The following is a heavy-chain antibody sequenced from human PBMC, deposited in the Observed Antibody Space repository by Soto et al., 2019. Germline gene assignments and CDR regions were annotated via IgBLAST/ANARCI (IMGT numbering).Heavy chain of an antibody. V-gene: IGHV3-21*01. CDR2: ISSTGKYI. CDR1: GFTFSNYT. J-gene: IGHJ4*02. CDR3: ARRRKDVYNYGSTFDY. D-gene: IGHD5-12*01. Sequence: PGGSLRLSCAVSGFTFSNYTMNWVRQTLGKGLEWVSSISSTGKYIYYADSMEGRFSISRDNAKNSLYLQMNSLRAEDTAVYFCARRRKDVYNYGSTFDYWGQGTLVTAPQ.